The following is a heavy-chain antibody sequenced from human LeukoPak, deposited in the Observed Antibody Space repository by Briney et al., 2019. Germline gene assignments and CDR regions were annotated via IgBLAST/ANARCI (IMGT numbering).Heavy chain of an antibody. CDR2: IYYSGST. V-gene: IGHV4-39*01. CDR1: GGSISSSSYY. J-gene: IGHJ4*02. D-gene: IGHD3-10*01. Sequence: PSETLSLTCTVSGGSISSSSYYWGWIRQPPGKGLEWIGSIYYSGSTYYNPSLKSRVTISVDTSKNQFSLKLSSVTAADTAVYYCARLYPDSGRWFGGSTQYYFDYWGQGTLVTVSS. CDR3: ARLYPDSGRWFGGSTQYYFDY.